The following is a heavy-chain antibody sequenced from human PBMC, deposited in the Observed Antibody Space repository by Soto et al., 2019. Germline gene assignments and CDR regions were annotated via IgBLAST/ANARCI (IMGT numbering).Heavy chain of an antibody. J-gene: IGHJ4*02. Sequence: QVQLQQWGAGLLKPAETLSLTCAVYCGSFSGYYWSWIRQPPGKGLEWIGEINHSGSTNYNPSLKSRVTMSVDTSKHQFSLKLSSVTAADTAVYYWARTSRFDCWGQGTLVTVSS. CDR2: INHSGST. CDR3: ARTSRFDC. V-gene: IGHV4-34*01. D-gene: IGHD6-6*01. CDR1: CGSFSGYY.